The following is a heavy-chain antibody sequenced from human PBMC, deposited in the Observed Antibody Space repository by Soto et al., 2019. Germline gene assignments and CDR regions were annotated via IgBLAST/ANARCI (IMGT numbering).Heavy chain of an antibody. CDR1: GGTFSSYT. Sequence: SVKVSCKASGGTFSSYTISWVRQAPGQGLEWMGRIIPILGIANYAQKFQGWVTMTRDTSISTAYMELSRLRSDDTAVYYCARGGGIAAAGTHYHYFMDFWGKGTTVTVSS. D-gene: IGHD6-13*01. V-gene: IGHV1-69*02. CDR2: IIPILGIA. CDR3: ARGGGIAAAGTHYHYFMDF. J-gene: IGHJ6*03.